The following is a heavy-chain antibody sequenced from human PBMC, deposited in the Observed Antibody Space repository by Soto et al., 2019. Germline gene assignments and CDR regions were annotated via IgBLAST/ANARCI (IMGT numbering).Heavy chain of an antibody. V-gene: IGHV4-30-4*01. J-gene: IGHJ4*02. CDR3: ARSSGYYYDYFDY. Sequence: SETLSLTCTVSGGSISSGDYYWSWIRQPPGKGLEWIGYIYYSGSTYYNPSLKSRVTISVDTSKNQFSLKLSSVTAADTAVYYCARSSGYYYDYFDYWGQGTLVTVS. CDR1: GGSISSGDYY. D-gene: IGHD3-22*01. CDR2: IYYSGST.